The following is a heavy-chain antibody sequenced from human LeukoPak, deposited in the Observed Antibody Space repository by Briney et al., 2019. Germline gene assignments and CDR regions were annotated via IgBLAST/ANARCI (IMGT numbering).Heavy chain of an antibody. CDR2: IKKDGSET. V-gene: IGHV3-7*03. J-gene: IGHJ4*02. CDR1: GFTFSSSW. Sequence: GGSLRLSRAASGFTFSSSWMSWVRQAPGKGLEWVANIKKDGSETYYVDSVRGRFTISRDNAKNSLCLQMNSLRAEDMAIYYCARGRYSSTTYYFDSWGQGTLVTVPS. D-gene: IGHD6-13*01. CDR3: ARGRYSSTTYYFDS.